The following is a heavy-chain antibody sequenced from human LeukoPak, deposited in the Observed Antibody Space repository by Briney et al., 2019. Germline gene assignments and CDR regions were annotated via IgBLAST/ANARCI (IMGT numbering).Heavy chain of an antibody. CDR2: IYYSGST. J-gene: IGHJ4*02. D-gene: IGHD2-2*01. CDR3: ARTGSRYCSSTSCSYFDC. Sequence: PSQTLSLTCTVSGGSISSGDYYWSWIRQPPGKGLEWIGYIYYSGSTYYNPSLKSRVTISVDTSKTQFSLKLSSVTAADTAVYYCARTGSRYCSSTSCSYFDCWGQGTLVTVSS. V-gene: IGHV4-30-4*08. CDR1: GGSISSGDYY.